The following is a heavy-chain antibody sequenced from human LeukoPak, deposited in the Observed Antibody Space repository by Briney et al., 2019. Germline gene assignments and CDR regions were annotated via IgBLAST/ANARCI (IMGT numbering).Heavy chain of an antibody. Sequence: PSETLSLTCKVSGGSISSYYWSWIRQPPGKGLERIGYIYYRGSTNYNSSLKSRVTVSLDTSKSQFSLKLSSVTAADTAVYYCARLGGSSQFDYCGQGILVTVSS. CDR2: IYYRGST. V-gene: IGHV4-59*01. J-gene: IGHJ4*02. CDR1: GGSISSYY. CDR3: ARLGGSSQFDY. D-gene: IGHD1-26*01.